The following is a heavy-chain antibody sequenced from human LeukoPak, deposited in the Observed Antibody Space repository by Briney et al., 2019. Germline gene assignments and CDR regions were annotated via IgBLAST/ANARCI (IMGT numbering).Heavy chain of an antibody. CDR1: GFSLSTSGMC. J-gene: IGHJ4*02. D-gene: IGHD3-22*01. V-gene: IGHV2-70*11. Sequence: ESGPALVKPPQTLTLTCTFSGFSLSTSGMCVSWIRQPPGKALEWLARIDWDDDKYYSTSLKTRLTISKDTSKNQVVLTMTNMDPVDTATYYCARMTEYYYDSSGYSRIFDYWGQGTLVTVSS. CDR3: ARMTEYYYDSSGYSRIFDY. CDR2: IDWDDDK.